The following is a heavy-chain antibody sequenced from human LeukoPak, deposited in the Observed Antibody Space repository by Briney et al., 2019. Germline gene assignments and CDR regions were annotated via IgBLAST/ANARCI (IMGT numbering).Heavy chain of an antibody. Sequence: ASVKVSCKASGYTLTNYYIHWVRQAPGQGLELMGLINPSGGSTTYAQKFQGRVTMTRDMSTSTVYMDLSSLRSEDTAVYYCARALYDSSGYYFPGAFDIWGQGTMVTVSS. V-gene: IGHV1-46*01. D-gene: IGHD3-22*01. CDR1: GYTLTNYY. CDR3: ARALYDSSGYYFPGAFDI. CDR2: INPSGGST. J-gene: IGHJ3*02.